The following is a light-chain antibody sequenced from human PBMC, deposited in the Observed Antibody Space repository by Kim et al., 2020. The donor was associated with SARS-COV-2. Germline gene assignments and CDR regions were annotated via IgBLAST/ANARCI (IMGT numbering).Light chain of an antibody. CDR3: AAWDDSLSGYV. J-gene: IGLJ1*01. Sequence: LTQPPSASGTPGQRVTISCSGSSSNIGSNYVYWYQQLPGTAPKLLIYRNNQRPSGVPDRFSGSKSGTSASLAISGLRSEDEADYYCAAWDDSLSGYVFGTGTKVTVL. CDR1: SSNIGSNY. V-gene: IGLV1-47*01. CDR2: RNN.